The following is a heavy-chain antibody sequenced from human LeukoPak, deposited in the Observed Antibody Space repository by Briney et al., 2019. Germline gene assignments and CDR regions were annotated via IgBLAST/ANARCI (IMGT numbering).Heavy chain of an antibody. D-gene: IGHD5-18*01. CDR2: IKSKTGGGTT. Sequence: GGSLRLSCAASGFTFRNASMSWVRLAPGKGLEWVGRIKSKTGGGTTDYAAPVKGRFTISRGDSKNTLYLQMNSLTTEDTAVYFCAHRDTTMVRVDYWGQGTLVTVSS. CDR1: GFTFRNAS. V-gene: IGHV3-15*01. CDR3: AHRDTTMVRVDY. J-gene: IGHJ4*02.